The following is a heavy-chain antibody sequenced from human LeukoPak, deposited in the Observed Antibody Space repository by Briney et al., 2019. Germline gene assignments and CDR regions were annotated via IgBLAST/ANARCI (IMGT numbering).Heavy chain of an antibody. J-gene: IGHJ4*02. CDR2: VRSDGGIK. V-gene: IGHV3-30*02. D-gene: IGHD2-2*01. Sequence: TGGSLRLSCAASGFTFSNYGIHWVRQAPGKGLEWVAFVRSDGGIKYYADSVKGRFTISRDNSRTTVYLQMNSLRAEDMAVYHCAKDLPAAYFDYWGQGTLVTVSS. CDR3: AKDLPAAYFDY. CDR1: GFTFSNYG.